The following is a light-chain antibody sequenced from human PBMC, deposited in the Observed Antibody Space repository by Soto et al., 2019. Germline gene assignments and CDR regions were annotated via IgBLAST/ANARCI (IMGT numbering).Light chain of an antibody. CDR2: NNN. J-gene: IGLJ2*01. V-gene: IGLV1-44*01. Sequence: QSVLTQPPSASGTPGQRVTISCSRSGSNIGSNFVSWYQQLPGAAPKLLMYNNNQRPSGVPDRFSGSKSGTSASLAVSGLQSEDEADYYRAAWDNSLNGVVFGGGTKVTVL. CDR1: GSNIGSNF. CDR3: AAWDNSLNGVV.